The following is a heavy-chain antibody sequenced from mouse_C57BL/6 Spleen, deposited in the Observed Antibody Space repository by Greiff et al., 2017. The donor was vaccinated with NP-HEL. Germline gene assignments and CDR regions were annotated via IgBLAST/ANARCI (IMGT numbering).Heavy chain of an antibody. V-gene: IGHV7-3*01. CDR1: GFTFTDYY. J-gene: IGHJ1*03. CDR3: ARYMTTVVANWYFDV. Sequence: EVQVVESGGGLVQPGGSLSLSCAASGFTFTDYYMSWVRQPPGKALAWLGFIRNKANGYTTEYSASVKGRFTISRDNSQSILYLQMNALRAEDSATYYCARYMTTVVANWYFDVWGTGTTVTVSS. CDR2: IRNKANGYTT. D-gene: IGHD1-1*01.